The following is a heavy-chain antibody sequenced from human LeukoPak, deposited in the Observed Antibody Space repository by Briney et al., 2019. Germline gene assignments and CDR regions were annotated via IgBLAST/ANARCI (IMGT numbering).Heavy chain of an antibody. D-gene: IGHD2-21*01. J-gene: IGHJ4*02. CDR1: GGSISSGGYY. Sequence: SETLSLTCTVSGGSISSGGYYWSWIRQPPGKGLEWIGEINHSGSTNYNPSLKSRVTISVDTSKNQFSLKLSSVTAADTAVYYCARGSGDGPGYYFDYWGQGTLVTVSS. CDR3: ARGSGDGPGYYFDY. V-gene: IGHV4-39*07. CDR2: INHSGST.